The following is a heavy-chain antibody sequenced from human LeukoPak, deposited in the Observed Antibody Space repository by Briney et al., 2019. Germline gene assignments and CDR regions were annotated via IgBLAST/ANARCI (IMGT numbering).Heavy chain of an antibody. D-gene: IGHD3-3*01. Sequence: SETLSLTCGIYGGSVSGFYWSWIRQPPGKGLEWIGEISHSGKTNYNPSLKSRVTMSVDTSKNQFALNLTSVTAADTAVYYCARVPLRFLEPFDYWGQGILVTVSS. CDR3: ARVPLRFLEPFDY. J-gene: IGHJ4*02. V-gene: IGHV4-34*01. CDR1: GGSVSGFY. CDR2: ISHSGKT.